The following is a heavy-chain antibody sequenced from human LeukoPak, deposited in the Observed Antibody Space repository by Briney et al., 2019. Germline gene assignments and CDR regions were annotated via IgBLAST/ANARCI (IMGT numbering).Heavy chain of an antibody. CDR3: AKAFRRNSGSYEDSPYYYGMDV. CDR1: GFTFSSYA. D-gene: IGHD1-26*01. V-gene: IGHV3-23*01. CDR2: ISGSGGST. Sequence: PGGSLRLSCAASGFTFSSYAMSWVRQAPGKGLEWVSAISGSGGSTYYADSVKGRFTISRDNSKNTLYLQMNSLRAEDTAVYYCAKAFRRNSGSYEDSPYYYGMDVWGQGTTVTVSS. J-gene: IGHJ6*02.